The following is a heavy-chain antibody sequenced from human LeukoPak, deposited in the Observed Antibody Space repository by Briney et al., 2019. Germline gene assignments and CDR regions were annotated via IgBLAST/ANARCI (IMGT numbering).Heavy chain of an antibody. V-gene: IGHV5-51*01. J-gene: IGHJ3*02. CDR2: IYPGDSDT. CDR1: GYSFTSYW. D-gene: IGHD6-13*01. Sequence: GESLKISCKGSGYSFTSYWIGWVRQMPGKGLEWMGIIYPGDSDTRYSPSFQGQVTISADKSISTAYLQWSSLKASDTAMYYCASRAGSSWYEGAFDIWGQGTMVTVSS. CDR3: ASRAGSSWYEGAFDI.